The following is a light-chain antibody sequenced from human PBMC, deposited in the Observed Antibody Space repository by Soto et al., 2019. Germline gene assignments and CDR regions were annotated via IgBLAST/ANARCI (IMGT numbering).Light chain of an antibody. CDR1: QSISSTY. CDR3: QQYGDSRT. J-gene: IGKJ1*01. CDR2: GAS. Sequence: EIVLTQSPGTLSLSPGERATLSCRASQSISSTYLAWYQQTPGQAPRLLIYGASNRATGIPDRFSGSGSGTDFTITINRLEPEDFAVYYCQQYGDSRTFGQGTKVEIK. V-gene: IGKV3-20*01.